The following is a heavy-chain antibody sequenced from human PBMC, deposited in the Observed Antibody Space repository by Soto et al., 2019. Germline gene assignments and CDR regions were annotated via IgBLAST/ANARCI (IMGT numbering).Heavy chain of an antibody. V-gene: IGHV3-15*07. CDR2: IKSKTDGGTT. CDR3: TTGTSVAATTIDPQSEYFQH. Sequence: GGSLRLSCAASGFTFSNAWMNWVRQAPGKGLEWVGRIKSKTDGGTTDYAAPVKGRFTISRDDSKNTLYLQMNSLKTEDTAVYYCTTGTSVAATTIDPQSEYFQHWGQGTLVTVSS. CDR1: GFTFSNAW. J-gene: IGHJ1*01. D-gene: IGHD2-15*01.